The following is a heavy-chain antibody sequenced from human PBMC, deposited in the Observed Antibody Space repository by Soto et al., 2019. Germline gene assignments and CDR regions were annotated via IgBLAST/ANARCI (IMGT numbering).Heavy chain of an antibody. Sequence: ASVKVSCKASGYTFTSYGISWVRQAPGQGLEWMGWISAYNGNTNYAQKLQGRVTMTTDTSTSTAYMELRSLRSDDTAVYYCARDQAPRAVAGGMDVRGQGTTVTVSS. CDR3: ARDQAPRAVAGGMDV. V-gene: IGHV1-18*01. D-gene: IGHD6-19*01. CDR1: GYTFTSYG. J-gene: IGHJ6*02. CDR2: ISAYNGNT.